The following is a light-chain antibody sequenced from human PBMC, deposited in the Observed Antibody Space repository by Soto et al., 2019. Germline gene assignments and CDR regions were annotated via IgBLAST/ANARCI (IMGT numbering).Light chain of an antibody. CDR3: QQFDRSLPSWT. CDR1: QSVSSNY. J-gene: IGKJ1*01. CDR2: GAS. V-gene: IGKV3-20*01. Sequence: ETVLTQSPGTLSLSPGERATLSCRASQSVSSNYLAWYQHIPGQAPRLLIYGASTRATGIPDRFSGSGSGTDCTLPISRLEREDFAVYYCQQFDRSLPSWTFGQGTQVE.